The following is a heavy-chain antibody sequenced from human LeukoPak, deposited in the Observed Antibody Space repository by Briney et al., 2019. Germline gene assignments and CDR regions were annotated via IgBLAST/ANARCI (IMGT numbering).Heavy chain of an antibody. CDR3: ARDDENELVGASNFDY. Sequence: SGGSLRLSCAASGFTFSSYSMNWVRQAPGRGLEWVSYISSSSTIYYADSVKGRFTISRDNAKNSLYLQMNSLRAEDTAVYYCARDDENELVGASNFDYWGQGTLVTVSS. CDR1: GFTFSSYS. D-gene: IGHD1-26*01. V-gene: IGHV3-48*01. J-gene: IGHJ4*02. CDR2: ISSSSTI.